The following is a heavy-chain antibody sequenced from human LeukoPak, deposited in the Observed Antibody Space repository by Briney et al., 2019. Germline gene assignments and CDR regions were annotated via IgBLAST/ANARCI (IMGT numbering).Heavy chain of an antibody. CDR1: GGTFSSYG. CDR2: IIPVFATP. V-gene: IGHV1-69*05. Sequence: ASVKVSCKSSGGTFSSYGVNWVRQAPGQGLEWMGGIIPVFATPNFAQKFQGRVTISTDESASTAYMELHSLRSEDTAVYFCARATGIVAATLDYWGQGTLVTVFS. D-gene: IGHD1-26*01. CDR3: ARATGIVAATLDY. J-gene: IGHJ4*02.